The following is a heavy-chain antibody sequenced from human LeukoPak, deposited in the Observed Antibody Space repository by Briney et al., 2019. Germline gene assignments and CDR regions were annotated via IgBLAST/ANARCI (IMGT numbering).Heavy chain of an antibody. J-gene: IGHJ4*02. D-gene: IGHD3-22*01. CDR1: GDSVSSSSYY. V-gene: IGHV4-39*01. CDR2: ISDSETT. CDR3: TTTTLTNIVVAIPLNF. Sequence: PSETLSLTCSVSGDSVSSSSYYWGWIRQPPGKGLEWIGTISDSETTYYNPSLNSRVSMAVDTSKNQFSLKPSSVTAADTAVYYCTTTTLTNIVVAIPLNFWGQGTLVTVSS.